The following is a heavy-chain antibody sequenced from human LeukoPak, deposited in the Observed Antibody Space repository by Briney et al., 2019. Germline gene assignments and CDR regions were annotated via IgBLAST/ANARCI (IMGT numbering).Heavy chain of an antibody. J-gene: IGHJ4*02. CDR1: GYTFTTYG. CDR3: ARDGVAVAEVFDY. D-gene: IGHD6-19*01. CDR2: ISAYNGNT. Sequence: ASVKVSCKASGYTFTTYGISWVRQAPGQGLEWMGWISAYNGNTNYAQKLQGRVTMTTDTSTGTAYMELRNLRSDDTAVYYCARDGVAVAEVFDYWGQGTLVTVSS. V-gene: IGHV1-18*01.